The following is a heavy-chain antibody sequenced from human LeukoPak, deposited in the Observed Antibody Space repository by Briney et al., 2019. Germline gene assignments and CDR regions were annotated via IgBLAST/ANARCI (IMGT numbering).Heavy chain of an antibody. Sequence: GASVKVSCKASGYTFTGYYMHWVRQAPGQGLEWMGRINPNSGGTNYAQKFQGRVTMTRDTSISTAYMELSRLRSDDTAVYYCARDPIGYYDSSGYLHDGTFDYWGQGTLVTVSS. CDR1: GYTFTGYY. CDR3: ARDPIGYYDSSGYLHDGTFDY. D-gene: IGHD3-22*01. J-gene: IGHJ4*02. V-gene: IGHV1-2*06. CDR2: INPNSGGT.